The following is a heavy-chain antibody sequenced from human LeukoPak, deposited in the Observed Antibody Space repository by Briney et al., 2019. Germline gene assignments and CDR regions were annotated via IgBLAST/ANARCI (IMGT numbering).Heavy chain of an antibody. CDR2: ISSYNGKT. V-gene: IGHV1-18*04. J-gene: IGHJ4*02. Sequence: APVKVSCKTSGYTFTSYYMHWVRQAPGQGLEWMGWISSYNGKTNYPQKLQDRLTMTADTSTNTAYMELRSLRSDDTAVYYCARGLFSVTGGAAYFDFWGQGTLVTVSS. CDR1: GYTFTSYY. CDR3: ARGLFSVTGGAAYFDF. D-gene: IGHD4-23*01.